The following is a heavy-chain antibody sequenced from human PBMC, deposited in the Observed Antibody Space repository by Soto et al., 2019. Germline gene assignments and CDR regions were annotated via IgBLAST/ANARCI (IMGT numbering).Heavy chain of an antibody. V-gene: IGHV3-23*01. CDR2: ISGSGGST. D-gene: IGHD5-12*01. J-gene: IGHJ4*02. CDR1: GFTFSSYA. Sequence: EVQLLESGGGLVQPGGSLRLSCAASGFTFSSYAMSWVRQAPGKGLEWVSAISGSGGSTYYADSVKGRFTISRDNSKNTLYLQMNSLRAEDTAVYYCAKDFGYSGYDERSGSGFDYWGQGTLVTVSS. CDR3: AKDFGYSGYDERSGSGFDY.